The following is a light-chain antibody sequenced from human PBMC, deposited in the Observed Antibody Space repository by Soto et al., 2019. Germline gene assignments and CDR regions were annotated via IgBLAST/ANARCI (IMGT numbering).Light chain of an antibody. Sequence: QSALTQPRSVSGSPGQSVTISCTGTSSDVGGYNYVSWYQQYVGKAPKLIIYDVTKRPSGVPDRFSGSKSGNTASLIISGLQAEDEADYFCCSYGDSDSFEVFGGGTKLTVL. CDR2: DVT. CDR1: SSDVGGYNY. J-gene: IGLJ2*01. V-gene: IGLV2-11*01. CDR3: CSYGDSDSFEV.